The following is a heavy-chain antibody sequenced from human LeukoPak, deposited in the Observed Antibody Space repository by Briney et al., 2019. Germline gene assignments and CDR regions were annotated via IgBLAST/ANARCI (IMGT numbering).Heavy chain of an antibody. D-gene: IGHD3-16*01. CDR3: TRGVFEIYWYFDL. J-gene: IGHJ2*01. Sequence: GGSLRLSCAASGFTFSSNSMNWVRQAPGKGLEWVSYISSTGGTIYYADSMKGRFTISRDNSRNTLSLQMTSLRTEDTAVYYCTRGVFEIYWYFDLWGRGTLVTVSS. CDR2: ISSTGGTI. CDR1: GFTFSSNS. V-gene: IGHV3-48*01.